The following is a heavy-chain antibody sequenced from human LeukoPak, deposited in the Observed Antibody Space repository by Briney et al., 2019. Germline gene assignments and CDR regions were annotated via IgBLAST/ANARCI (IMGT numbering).Heavy chain of an antibody. Sequence: GGSLRLSCAVSGITLSNYGMSWVRQAPGKGLEWVAGISGSGGGTNYADSVKGRFTISRDNPKNTLYLQMNSLRAEDTAVYYCAKDLGFRNWFDPWGQGTLVTVSS. CDR3: AKDLGFRNWFDP. CDR1: GITLSNYG. D-gene: IGHD2/OR15-2a*01. CDR2: ISGSGGGT. J-gene: IGHJ5*02. V-gene: IGHV3-23*01.